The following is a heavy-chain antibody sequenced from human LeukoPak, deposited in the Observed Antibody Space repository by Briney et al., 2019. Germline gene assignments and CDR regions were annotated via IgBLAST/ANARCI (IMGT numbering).Heavy chain of an antibody. CDR1: GGSISSSNW. D-gene: IGHD3-10*01. J-gene: IGHJ4*02. Sequence: SETLSLTCAVSGGSISSSNWWSWVRQPPGKGLEWIGEIYHSGSTNYNPSLKSRVTISVDKSKNQFSLKLSSVTAADPAVYYCARGHDGSGSYYKTAAFDYWGQGTLVTVSS. CDR3: ARGHDGSGSYYKTAAFDY. CDR2: IYHSGST. V-gene: IGHV4-4*02.